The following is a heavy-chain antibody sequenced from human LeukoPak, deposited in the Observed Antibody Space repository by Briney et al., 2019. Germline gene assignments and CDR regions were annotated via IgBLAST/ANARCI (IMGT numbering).Heavy chain of an antibody. J-gene: IGHJ4*02. CDR1: GYTFTSYY. CDR3: AREVDGLDDYGGKGSGY. D-gene: IGHD4-23*01. Sequence: GASVKVSCKASGYTFTSYYMHWVRQAPGQGLEWMGIINPSGGSTSYAQKFQGRVTMTRDMSTSTAYMELSSLRSEDTAVYYCAREVDGLDDYGGKGSGYWGQGALVTVSS. CDR2: INPSGGST. V-gene: IGHV1-46*01.